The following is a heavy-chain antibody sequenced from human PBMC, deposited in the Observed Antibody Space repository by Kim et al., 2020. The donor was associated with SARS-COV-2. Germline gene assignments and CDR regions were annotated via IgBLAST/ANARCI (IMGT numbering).Heavy chain of an antibody. J-gene: IGHJ4*02. V-gene: IGHV3-30*04. CDR1: GFTFSSYA. CDR2: ISYDGSNK. D-gene: IGHD3-10*01. Sequence: GGSLRLSCAASGFTFSSYAMHWVRQAPGKGLEWVSVISYDGSNKYYADSVKGRFTISRDNSKNTLYLQMNSLRAEDTAVYYCARGGILLYYFDYWGQGTLVTVSS. CDR3: ARGGILLYYFDY.